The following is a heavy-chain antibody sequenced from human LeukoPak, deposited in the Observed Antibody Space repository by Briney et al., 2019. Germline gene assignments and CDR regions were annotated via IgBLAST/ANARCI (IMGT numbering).Heavy chain of an antibody. D-gene: IGHD4-17*01. Sequence: SETLSLTCAVYGGSFSGYYWSWIRQPPGKGLEWIGEINHSGSTNYNPSLKSRVTISVDTPKNQFSLKLSSVTAADTAMYYCARGGTVTPDWHYYMDVWGKGTTVTISS. CDR3: ARGGTVTPDWHYYMDV. CDR1: GGSFSGYY. V-gene: IGHV4-34*01. J-gene: IGHJ6*03. CDR2: INHSGST.